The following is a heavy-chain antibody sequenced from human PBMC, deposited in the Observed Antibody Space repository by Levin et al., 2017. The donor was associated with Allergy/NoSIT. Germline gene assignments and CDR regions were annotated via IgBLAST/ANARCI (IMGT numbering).Heavy chain of an antibody. D-gene: IGHD3-3*01. Sequence: GGSLRLSCAASGFTFSSYAMNWVRQAPGKGLEWVSTISGSDGVTYYADSVKGRFTISRDNSKNTLYLQMNSLRAEDTAVYYCAKDGYHDFWSGLRAGYYGLDVWGQGTTVTVSS. J-gene: IGHJ6*02. CDR3: AKDGYHDFWSGLRAGYYGLDV. CDR2: ISGSDGVT. V-gene: IGHV3-23*01. CDR1: GFTFSSYA.